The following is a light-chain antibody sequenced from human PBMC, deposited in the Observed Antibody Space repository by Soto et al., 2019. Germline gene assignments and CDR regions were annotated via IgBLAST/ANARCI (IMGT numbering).Light chain of an antibody. Sequence: EIVLTQSPGTPSLSPGERATLSCRASQSVSSSHLAWYQQNPGQAPRLLIYGATSRATGIPDRFSGSGSGTDFTLTISSLQSEDFAVYYCQQYGSSPLTFGGGTKVDIK. CDR3: QQYGSSPLT. V-gene: IGKV3-20*01. CDR1: QSVSSSH. CDR2: GAT. J-gene: IGKJ4*01.